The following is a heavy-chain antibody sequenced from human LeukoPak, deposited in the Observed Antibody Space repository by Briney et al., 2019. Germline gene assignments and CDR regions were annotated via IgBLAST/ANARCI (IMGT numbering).Heavy chain of an antibody. CDR3: ARGRKQIDY. Sequence: KTSETLSLTCAVYGESFSGYYWSWIRQPPGKGLEWIGEINHSGSTNYNPSLKSRVTISVDTSKNQFSLKLSSVTAADTAVYYCARGRKQIDYWGQGTLVTVSS. CDR2: INHSGST. CDR1: GESFSGYY. J-gene: IGHJ4*02. V-gene: IGHV4-34*01.